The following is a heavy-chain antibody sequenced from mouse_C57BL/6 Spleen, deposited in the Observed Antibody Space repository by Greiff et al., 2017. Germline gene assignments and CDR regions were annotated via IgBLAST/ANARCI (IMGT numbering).Heavy chain of an antibody. CDR1: GFTFSSYG. CDR3: ARHVDSSGYVYYCDS. CDR2: ISSGGSYT. D-gene: IGHD3-2*02. J-gene: IGHJ2*01. V-gene: IGHV5-6*01. Sequence: EVQVVESGGDLVKPGGSLKLSCAASGFTFSSYGMSWVRQTPDKRLEWVATISSGGSYTYYPDSVKGRFTISRDNAKNTLYLQMSSLKSEDTAMYYCARHVDSSGYVYYCDSWGQGTTLTVSS.